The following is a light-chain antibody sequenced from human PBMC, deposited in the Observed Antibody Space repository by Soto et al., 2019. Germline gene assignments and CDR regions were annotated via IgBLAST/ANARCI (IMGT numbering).Light chain of an antibody. J-gene: IGKJ2*01. Sequence: DFQMTQSPSSLSTSVGDRFTITCRASRYINNYVNWYQQKPGKAPKLLIFAAYNLQSGVPSRFSGSGTGTDFTLTIRSLQTEDVANYCCQQSYSTPPYTCGQGTKLDMK. CDR1: RYINNY. V-gene: IGKV1-39*01. CDR3: QQSYSTPPYT. CDR2: AAY.